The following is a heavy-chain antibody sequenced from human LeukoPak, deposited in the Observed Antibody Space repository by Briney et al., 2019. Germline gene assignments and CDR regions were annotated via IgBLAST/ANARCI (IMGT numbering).Heavy chain of an antibody. Sequence: ASVKVSCKASGYTFTTYGISWVRQAPGQGLEWMGWISADDGNTNYAQKFQGTGAMTTDTSTSTAYMELRSMRFDDTDVYYCARALVDGYKEFGYWGQGTLVTVSS. V-gene: IGHV1-18*01. CDR2: ISADDGNT. D-gene: IGHD5-24*01. CDR3: ARALVDGYKEFGY. J-gene: IGHJ4*02. CDR1: GYTFTTYG.